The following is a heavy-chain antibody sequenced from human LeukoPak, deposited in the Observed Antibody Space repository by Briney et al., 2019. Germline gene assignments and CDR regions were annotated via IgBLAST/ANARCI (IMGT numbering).Heavy chain of an antibody. D-gene: IGHD3-22*01. V-gene: IGHV1-3*03. CDR2: VNADNSNT. J-gene: IGHJ4*02. CDR1: GFPFTSYA. CDR3: AVGDYYYDTRFDY. Sequence: ASVKVSCKASGFPFTSYAIHWVRQAPGQKLEWMGWVNADNSNTKYSQEFQGRVTITRDTSASTAYMDLNSLRSEDMAVYYCAVGDYYYDTRFDYWGQGTLVTVSS.